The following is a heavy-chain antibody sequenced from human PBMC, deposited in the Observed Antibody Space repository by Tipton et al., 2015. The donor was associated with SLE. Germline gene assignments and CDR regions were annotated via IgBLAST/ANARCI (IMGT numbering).Heavy chain of an antibody. V-gene: IGHV3-23*01. D-gene: IGHD4-17*01. CDR2: ISGSGGST. Sequence: GSLRLSCAASGFTFSSYDMNWVRQAPGKGLEWVSAISGSGGSTNYADSVKGRFTISRDNSKNTLYLQMNSLRVEDTAVYYCAKDRYGDYPNWFDPWGQGTLVTVSS. CDR1: GFTFSSYD. CDR3: AKDRYGDYPNWFDP. J-gene: IGHJ5*02.